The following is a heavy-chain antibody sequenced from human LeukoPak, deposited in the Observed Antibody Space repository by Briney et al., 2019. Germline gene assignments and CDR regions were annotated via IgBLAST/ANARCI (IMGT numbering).Heavy chain of an antibody. CDR1: GFTFSSYS. D-gene: IGHD2-15*01. CDR2: VSSSSNYI. Sequence: GGSLRLSCAASGFTFSSYSMNWVRQAPGRGLEWVSSVSSSSNYIYYVDSVKGRFTISRDNAKNSLFLQMNSLRAEDTAVYFCARSKPWGYCSGGSCYPTYYYYYYMDVWGKGTTVTVSS. CDR3: ARSKPWGYCSGGSCYPTYYYYYYMDV. V-gene: IGHV3-21*01. J-gene: IGHJ6*03.